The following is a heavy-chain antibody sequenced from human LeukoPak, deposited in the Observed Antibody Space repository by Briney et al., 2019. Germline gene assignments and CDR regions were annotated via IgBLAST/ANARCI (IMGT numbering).Heavy chain of an antibody. CDR1: GFTFSSYA. CDR3: AKGKTGRFLEWLLFDH. V-gene: IGHV3-23*01. CDR2: ISGSGGNT. Sequence: GGSLRLSCVASGFTFSSYAMSWVRQAPGKGLEWVSTISGSGGNTYFADSVKGRFTISRDNSKNTLYLQMDSLRADDTAVYYCAKGKTGRFLEWLLFDHWVQGALVTVSS. D-gene: IGHD3-3*01. J-gene: IGHJ4*02.